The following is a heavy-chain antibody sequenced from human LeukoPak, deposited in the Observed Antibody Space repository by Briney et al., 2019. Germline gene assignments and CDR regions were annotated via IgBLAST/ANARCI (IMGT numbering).Heavy chain of an antibody. CDR2: INPNSGGT. CDR3: ARKKGATNAFDI. D-gene: IGHD1-26*01. V-gene: IGHV1-2*02. J-gene: IGHJ3*02. Sequence: GASVKVSCKASGYTFTCYYIYWVRQAPGQGLEWLGWINPNSGGTNYAQNFQGRVTMTRDTSISTAYMELSRLTSDDTAVHYCARKKGATNAFDIWGQGTMVTVSS. CDR1: GYTFTCYY.